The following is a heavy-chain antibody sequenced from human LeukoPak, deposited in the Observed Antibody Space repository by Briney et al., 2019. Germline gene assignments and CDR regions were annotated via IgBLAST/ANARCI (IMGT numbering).Heavy chain of an antibody. V-gene: IGHV3-33*08. CDR1: GFTFSSYG. CDR2: IWYDGSNR. Sequence: GGSLRLSCVVSGFTFSSYGMHWVRQAPGKGLEWVAVIWYDGSNRYYADSVKGRFTISRDNSKNTLYLQMNSLRAEDTVVYYCARGTTVTTPFDYWGQGTLVTVSS. D-gene: IGHD4-17*01. CDR3: ARGTTVTTPFDY. J-gene: IGHJ4*02.